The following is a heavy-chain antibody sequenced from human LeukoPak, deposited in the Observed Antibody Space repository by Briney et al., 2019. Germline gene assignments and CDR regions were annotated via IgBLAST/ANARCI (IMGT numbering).Heavy chain of an antibody. Sequence: SETLSLTCTVSGGSISSGSYYWGWIRQPPGKGLEWIGSIYYSGSTYYNPSLKSRVTISVDTSKNQFSLKLSSVTAADTAVYYCARHTGIAARLRWFDPWGQGTLVTVSS. CDR2: IYYSGST. D-gene: IGHD6-6*01. J-gene: IGHJ5*02. CDR1: GGSISSGSYY. V-gene: IGHV4-39*07. CDR3: ARHTGIAARLRWFDP.